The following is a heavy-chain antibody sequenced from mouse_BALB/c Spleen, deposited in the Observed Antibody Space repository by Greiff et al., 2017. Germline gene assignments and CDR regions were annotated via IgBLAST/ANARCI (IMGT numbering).Heavy chain of an antibody. CDR2: IHYSGST. CDR3: ARDGYGWYFDV. CDR1: GYSITSGYS. Sequence: DVKLQESGPDLVKPSQSLSLTCTVTGYSITSGYSWHWIRQFPGNKLEWMGYIHYSGSTNYNPSLKSRISITRDTSKNPFFMQLNSVTTEDTATYYCARDGYGWYFDVWGEGTTVTVSS. V-gene: IGHV3-1*02. D-gene: IGHD2-2*01. J-gene: IGHJ1*01.